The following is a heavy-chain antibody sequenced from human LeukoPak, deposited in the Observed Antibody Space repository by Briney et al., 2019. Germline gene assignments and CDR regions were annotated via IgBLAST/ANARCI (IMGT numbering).Heavy chain of an antibody. CDR1: GGSISSYY. Sequence: SATLSLTCTVSGGSISSYYWSWIRQPPGKGLEWIGYISYSGSTNYNPSIKSRGTISLDTSKNQFSLKLSSVTAADTAVYYCAGHHPRNTVDFWGQGTLVTVSS. CDR3: AGHHPRNTVDF. J-gene: IGHJ4*02. D-gene: IGHD2/OR15-2a*01. V-gene: IGHV4-59*08. CDR2: ISYSGST.